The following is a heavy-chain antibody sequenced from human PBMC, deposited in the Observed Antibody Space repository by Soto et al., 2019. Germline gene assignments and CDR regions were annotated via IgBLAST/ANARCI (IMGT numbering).Heavy chain of an antibody. CDR1: GGSISSYY. D-gene: IGHD2-15*01. Sequence: QVQLQESGPGLVKPSETLSLTCTVSGGSISSYYWSWIRQPPGKGLEWIGYIYYSGSTNYNPSLKSRVTISVDTSKNQFSLKLGSVTAADTAVYYCARHEVVVAATPGAFDIWGQGTMVTVSS. J-gene: IGHJ3*02. CDR2: IYYSGST. CDR3: ARHEVVVAATPGAFDI. V-gene: IGHV4-59*08.